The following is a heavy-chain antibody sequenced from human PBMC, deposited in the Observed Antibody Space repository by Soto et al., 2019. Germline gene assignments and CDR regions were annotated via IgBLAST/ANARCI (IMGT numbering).Heavy chain of an antibody. J-gene: IGHJ4*02. CDR2: ISYDGSNK. D-gene: IGHD5-18*01. Sequence: LRLSCAASGFTFSSYAMHWVRQAPGKGLEWVAVISYDGSNKYYADSVKGRFTISRDNSKNTLYLQMNSLRAEDTAVYYCARDGENTAIVLSYFDYWGQ. CDR3: ARDGENTAIVLSYFDY. V-gene: IGHV3-30-3*01. CDR1: GFTFSSYA.